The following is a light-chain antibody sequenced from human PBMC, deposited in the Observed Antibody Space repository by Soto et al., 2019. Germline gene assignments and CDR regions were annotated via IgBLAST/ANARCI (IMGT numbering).Light chain of an antibody. CDR2: DAS. Sequence: EIVVTQSPGTLSLSPVERATLSCRASQSVSSYLAWYKQKXGQAPRXXSYDASNRATGIPARVSGSGSGTDFTLTISSLEPEDFAVYYCQQRSNWPLTFGGGTKVDIK. CDR3: QQRSNWPLT. CDR1: QSVSSY. J-gene: IGKJ4*01. V-gene: IGKV3-11*01.